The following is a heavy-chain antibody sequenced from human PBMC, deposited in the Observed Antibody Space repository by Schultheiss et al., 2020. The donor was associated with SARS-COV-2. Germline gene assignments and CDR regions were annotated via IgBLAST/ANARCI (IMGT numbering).Heavy chain of an antibody. CDR1: GFTFSSYS. D-gene: IGHD4-11*01. CDR3: AKDRAMTTVTTFPLDY. CDR2: ISSSSSYI. J-gene: IGHJ4*02. V-gene: IGHV3-21*04. Sequence: GGSLRLSCAASGFTFSSYSMNWVRQAPGKGLEWVSSISSSSSYIYYADSVKGRFTISRDNAKNTLYLQMNSLRAEDTAVYYCAKDRAMTTVTTFPLDYWGQGTLVTVSS.